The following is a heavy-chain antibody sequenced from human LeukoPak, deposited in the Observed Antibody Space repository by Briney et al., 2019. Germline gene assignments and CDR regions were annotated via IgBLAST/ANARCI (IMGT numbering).Heavy chain of an antibody. CDR2: ISGSGGST. V-gene: IGHV3-23*01. CDR1: GFTFSSYA. CDR3: ARGYYYGSSGYYPFDY. D-gene: IGHD3-22*01. J-gene: IGHJ4*02. Sequence: SGGSLRLSCAASGFTFSSYAMSWVRQAPGKGLEWVSAISGSGGSTYYADSVKGRFTISRDNSKNTLYLQMNSLRAEDTAVYYCARGYYYGSSGYYPFDYWGQGTLVTVSS.